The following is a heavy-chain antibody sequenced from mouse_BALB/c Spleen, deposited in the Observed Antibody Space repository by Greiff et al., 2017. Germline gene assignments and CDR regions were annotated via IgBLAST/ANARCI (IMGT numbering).Heavy chain of an antibody. D-gene: IGHD3-1*01. Sequence: EVQLQESGPELVKPGASVKMSCKASGYTFTSYVMHWVKQKPGQGLEWIGYINPYNDGTKYNEKFKGKATLTSDKSSSTAYMELSSLTSEDSAVYYCARYSSGFPYAMDYWGQGTSVTVSS. CDR3: ARYSSGFPYAMDY. CDR1: GYTFTSYV. V-gene: IGHV1-14*01. J-gene: IGHJ4*01. CDR2: INPYNDGT.